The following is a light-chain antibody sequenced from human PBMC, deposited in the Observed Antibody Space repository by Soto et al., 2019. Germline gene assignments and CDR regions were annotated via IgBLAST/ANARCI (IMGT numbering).Light chain of an antibody. Sequence: EIVLSHSPATLSVSPVEGAPLPCRASQSVSSNLAWYQQKPGQAPRLLIYDASNRATGIPARFSGSGSGTDFTLTISSLEPEDFAVYYCQQRMNWPLTFGQGTRLEIK. CDR1: QSVSSN. CDR2: DAS. J-gene: IGKJ5*01. V-gene: IGKV3-11*01. CDR3: QQRMNWPLT.